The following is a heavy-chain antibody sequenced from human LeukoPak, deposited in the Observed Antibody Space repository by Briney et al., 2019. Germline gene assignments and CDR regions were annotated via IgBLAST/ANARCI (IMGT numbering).Heavy chain of an antibody. CDR1: GFTISGHY. V-gene: IGHV3-66*01. CDR3: ARDRPSGGYDGFDY. D-gene: IGHD5-12*01. J-gene: IGHJ4*02. CDR2: IHTDGNT. Sequence: GGSLRLSCAASGFTISGHYMSWVRQAPGKELEWVSGIHTDGNTYYADSVVGRFAISRDNSKITLSLQMNRLRADDTAVYYCARDRPSGGYDGFDYWGQGTLVTVSS.